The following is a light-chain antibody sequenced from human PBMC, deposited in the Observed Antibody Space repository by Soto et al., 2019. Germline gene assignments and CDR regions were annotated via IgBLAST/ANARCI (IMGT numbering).Light chain of an antibody. CDR2: AAS. CDR1: QSISSY. Sequence: DIQMTQSPSSLSASVGDRVTITCRASQSISSYLNWYQQKPGKAPKLLIYAASSLQSVVPSRFSGSGSGTDFTLTISSLQPEDFATYYCRQSYSTPQTFGQGTKLEIK. V-gene: IGKV1-39*01. J-gene: IGKJ2*01. CDR3: RQSYSTPQT.